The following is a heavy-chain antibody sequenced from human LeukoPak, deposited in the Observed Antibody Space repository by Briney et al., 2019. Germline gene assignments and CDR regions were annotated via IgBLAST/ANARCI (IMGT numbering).Heavy chain of an antibody. Sequence: GGSLRLSCAASGFTFNSYAMSWVRQAPGKGLEWVSAISGSGGSTYYADSVKGRFTISRDNSKNTLYLQMNSLRAEDTAVYYCAKDPGLPPGYYYYGMDVWGQGTTVTVSS. CDR3: AKDPGLPPGYYYYGMDV. V-gene: IGHV3-23*01. CDR1: GFTFNSYA. CDR2: ISGSGGST. J-gene: IGHJ6*02.